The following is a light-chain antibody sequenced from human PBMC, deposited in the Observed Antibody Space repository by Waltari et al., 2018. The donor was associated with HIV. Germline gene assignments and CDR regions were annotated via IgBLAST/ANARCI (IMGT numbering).Light chain of an antibody. V-gene: IGLV2-23*02. CDR2: DVI. CDR1: SSDIGSYNL. CDR3: CSYAGRSTYV. J-gene: IGLJ1*01. Sequence: QSALTQPASVSGSPGQSITISCTGTSSDIGSYNLVSWYQHHPGKAPKLMIHDVIRRPSGVASRFSGSKSGNTASLTISGLQAEDEAEYYCCSYAGRSTYVFGTGTKVTVL.